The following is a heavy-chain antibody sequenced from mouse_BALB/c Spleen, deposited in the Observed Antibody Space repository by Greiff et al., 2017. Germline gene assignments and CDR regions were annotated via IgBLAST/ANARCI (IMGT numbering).Heavy chain of an antibody. CDR1: GYAFSSYW. Sequence: QVQLQQSGAELVRPGSSVKISCKASGYAFSSYWMNWVKQRPGQGLEWIGQIYPGDGDTNYTGKFKGKATLTADKSSSTAYMQLSSLTSEDSAVYFCARRGYYYGSSYEAWFAYWGQGTLVTVSA. V-gene: IGHV1-80*01. CDR3: ARRGYYYGSSYEAWFAY. D-gene: IGHD1-1*01. CDR2: IYPGDGDT. J-gene: IGHJ3*01.